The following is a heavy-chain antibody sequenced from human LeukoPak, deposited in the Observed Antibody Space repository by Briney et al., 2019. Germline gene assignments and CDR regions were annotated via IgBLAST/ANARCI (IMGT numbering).Heavy chain of an antibody. CDR2: ISWNSGSI. V-gene: IGHV3-9*01. CDR3: AKGVSLGYCSGGSCSAHFDY. Sequence: GRSLRLSCAASGFIFDDYAMHWVRQAPGKGLEWVSGISWNSGSIAYADSVKGRFTISRDNAKNSLYLQMNSLRAEDTALYYCAKGVSLGYCSGGSCSAHFDYWGQGTLVTVSS. CDR1: GFIFDDYA. J-gene: IGHJ4*02. D-gene: IGHD2-15*01.